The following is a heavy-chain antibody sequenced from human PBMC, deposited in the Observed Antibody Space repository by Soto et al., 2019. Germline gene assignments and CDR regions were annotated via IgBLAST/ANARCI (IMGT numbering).Heavy chain of an antibody. CDR1: GFTFSDYP. D-gene: IGHD1-26*01. Sequence: GGSLRLSCAASGFTFSDYPMRWVRQAPGKGLEWVAVISYDGRVKYYVDSVKGRFTISRDDSKNTLYLQMNSLRVDDTAVYYCARDVIVGAPDYFDYWGQGTLVTVSS. J-gene: IGHJ4*02. CDR2: ISYDGRVK. CDR3: ARDVIVGAPDYFDY. V-gene: IGHV3-30*04.